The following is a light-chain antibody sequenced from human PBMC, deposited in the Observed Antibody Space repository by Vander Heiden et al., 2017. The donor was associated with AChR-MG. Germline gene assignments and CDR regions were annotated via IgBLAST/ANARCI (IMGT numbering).Light chain of an antibody. CDR1: QSVLYSSNNKNY. J-gene: IGKJ2*01. Sequence: DIVMTQSPDSLAVSLGERATINCKSSQSVLYSSNNKNYLAWYQQKPGQPPKLLISGASSRESGVPDRFSGSGSGTDFTLTINSLQAEDVAVYYCQQGDSPPYTFGQGTKLEIK. CDR3: QQGDSPPYT. CDR2: GAS. V-gene: IGKV4-1*01.